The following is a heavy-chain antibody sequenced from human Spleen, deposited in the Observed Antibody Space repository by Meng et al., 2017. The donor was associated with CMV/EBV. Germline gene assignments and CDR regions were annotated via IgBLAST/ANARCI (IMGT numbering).Heavy chain of an antibody. CDR1: GASISNSHW. V-gene: IGHV4-4*02. CDR2: IFDSGIT. Sequence: SGASISNSHWWSWVRQPPGKGLEWIGEIFDSGITNYNPSLKSRLTISVDKSHNQFSLKLNSVTAADTAVYYCARAYCGGDCYSGFDYWGQGILVTVSS. J-gene: IGHJ4*02. CDR3: ARAYCGGDCYSGFDY. D-gene: IGHD2-21*01.